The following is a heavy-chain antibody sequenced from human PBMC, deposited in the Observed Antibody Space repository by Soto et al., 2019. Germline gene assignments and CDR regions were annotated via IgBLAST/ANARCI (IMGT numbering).Heavy chain of an antibody. CDR1: GYTFTSYY. V-gene: IGHV1-46*01. CDR3: ARGRHYDRGVLERDY. J-gene: IGHJ4*02. D-gene: IGHD3-22*01. Sequence: GASVKVSCKASGYTFTSYYIHWVRQAPGQGLEWMGLINPSGASASYAHQFQGRVTMTRDTSTSTVYMELSSLRSEDTAVYYRARGRHYDRGVLERDYWGQGTLVTVSS. CDR2: INPSGASA.